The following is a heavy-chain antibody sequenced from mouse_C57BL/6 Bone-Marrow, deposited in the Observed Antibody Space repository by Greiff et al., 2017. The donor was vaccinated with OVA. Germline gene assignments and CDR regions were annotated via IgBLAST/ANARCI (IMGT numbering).Heavy chain of an antibody. Sequence: EVQLVESGPGLVKPSQSLSLTCSVTGYSITSGYYWNWIRQFPGNKLEWMGYISYDGSNNYNPSLKNRISITRDTSKNQFFLKLNSVTTEDTATYYCARVDFTTVVATEYFDYWGQGTTLTVSS. CDR3: ARVDFTTVVATEYFDY. CDR2: ISYDGSN. CDR1: GYSITSGYY. J-gene: IGHJ2*01. D-gene: IGHD1-1*01. V-gene: IGHV3-6*01.